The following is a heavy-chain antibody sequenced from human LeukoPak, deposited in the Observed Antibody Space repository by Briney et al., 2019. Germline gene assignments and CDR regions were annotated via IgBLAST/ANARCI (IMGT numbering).Heavy chain of an antibody. J-gene: IGHJ4*02. D-gene: IGHD3-10*01. CDR3: AKVAKYYYGSETYYFFEH. V-gene: IGHV3-48*03. CDR1: GFTFSSYE. CDR2: ISNSGSTI. Sequence: GGSLRLSCAASGFTFSSYEMNWVRQAPGKGLEWVSYISNSGSTIYYADSVKGRFTISRDNAKNSLYLQMNSLRVEDTAVYYCAKVAKYYYGSETYYFFEHWGQGTPVTASS.